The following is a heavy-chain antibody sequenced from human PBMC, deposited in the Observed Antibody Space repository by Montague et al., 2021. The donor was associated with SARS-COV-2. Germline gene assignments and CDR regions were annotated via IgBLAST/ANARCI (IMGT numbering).Heavy chain of an antibody. CDR2: IYYSGST. CDR1: GGSISSGDYY. V-gene: IGHV4-31*03. Sequence: TLSLTCIVSGGSISSGDYYWSWIRQHPGKGLEWIGYIYYSGSTYYNPSLKSRLSISLDTSKNHFSLRLSSVTAADTAVYYCARSESPSYSSSPFDYWGQGTLVTVSS. CDR3: ARSESPSYSSSPFDY. D-gene: IGHD6-13*01. J-gene: IGHJ4*02.